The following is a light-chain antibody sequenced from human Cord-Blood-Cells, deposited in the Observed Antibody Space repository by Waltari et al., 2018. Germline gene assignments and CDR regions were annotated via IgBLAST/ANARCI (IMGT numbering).Light chain of an antibody. CDR1: SSDVGGYNY. J-gene: IGLJ3*02. CDR2: DVS. V-gene: IGLV2-11*01. Sequence: QSALTPPRSVSGSPGPSVTISCTGTSSDVGGYNYVSWYQQHPGKAPKLMIYDVSKRPSVVPDRFSGSKSGNTSSLTISGLQAEDEADYYCCSYAGSYTPNWVFGGGTKLTVL. CDR3: CSYAGSYTPNWV.